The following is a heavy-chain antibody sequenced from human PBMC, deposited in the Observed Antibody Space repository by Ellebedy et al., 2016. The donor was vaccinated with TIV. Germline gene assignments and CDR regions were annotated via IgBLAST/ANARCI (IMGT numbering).Heavy chain of an antibody. CDR2: ISGSRSYI. CDR1: GFSFSSYG. V-gene: IGHV3-21*01. Sequence: PGGSLRLSCAASGFSFSSYGMNWVRQAPGKGLEWVSSISGSRSYIYYADSVKGRFTISRDNVKNSLYLQMNSLRAEDAAVYYCARDDPHDFWSGSHDYWGQGTLVTVSS. CDR3: ARDDPHDFWSGSHDY. J-gene: IGHJ4*02. D-gene: IGHD3-3*01.